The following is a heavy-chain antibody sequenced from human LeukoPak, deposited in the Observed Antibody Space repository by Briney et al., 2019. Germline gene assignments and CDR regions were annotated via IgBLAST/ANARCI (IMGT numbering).Heavy chain of an antibody. CDR1: GYTFTDYY. Sequence: GSVNDSCQASGYTFTDYYMHWVRQAPGQGLEWMGWINPNSGGTNYAQKFQGRVTMTRDTSISTAYMELSRLRSDDTAVYYCARTYYYGSGSYSFDYWGQGTLLTVSS. CDR2: INPNSGGT. V-gene: IGHV1-2*02. CDR3: ARTYYYGSGSYSFDY. D-gene: IGHD3-10*01. J-gene: IGHJ4*02.